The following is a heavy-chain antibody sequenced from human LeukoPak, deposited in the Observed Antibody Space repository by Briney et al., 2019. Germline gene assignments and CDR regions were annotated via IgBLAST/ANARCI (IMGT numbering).Heavy chain of an antibody. V-gene: IGHV1-2*02. CDR3: ARETTMVRGSDYYYYMDV. D-gene: IGHD3-10*01. Sequence: ASVKVSCRASGYIFTTYYIYWVRQAPGQGLEWMGWINPNSGGTNYAQKFQGRVTMTRDTSISTAYMELSRLRSDDTAVYYCARETTMVRGSDYYYYMDVWGKGTTVTVSS. CDR1: GYIFTTYY. J-gene: IGHJ6*03. CDR2: INPNSGGT.